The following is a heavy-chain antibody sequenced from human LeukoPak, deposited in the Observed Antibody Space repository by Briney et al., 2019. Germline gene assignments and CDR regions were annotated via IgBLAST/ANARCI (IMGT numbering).Heavy chain of an antibody. J-gene: IGHJ4*02. D-gene: IGHD4-17*01. CDR3: ARLKYGNYVDY. CDR1: GFTFSSYE. V-gene: IGHV3-48*03. Sequence: GGSLRLSCAASGFTFSSYEMNWVRQAPGKGLEWVSYISSSGRTICYADSVKGRLTISRDNAKNSLYLQMNSLRAEDTAVYYCARLKYGNYVDYWGQGTLVTVSS. CDR2: ISSSGRTI.